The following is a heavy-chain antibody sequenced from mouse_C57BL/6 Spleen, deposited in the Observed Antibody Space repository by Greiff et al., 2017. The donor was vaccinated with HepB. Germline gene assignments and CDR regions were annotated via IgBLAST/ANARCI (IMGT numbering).Heavy chain of an antibody. J-gene: IGHJ4*01. CDR1: GYIFTDYW. Sequence: VQLQQSGSALAKPGASVKLSCKASGYIFTDYWIHWIKQRPGLGLEWIGYIIPTSGYTKYNQRFKDKATLTADKSSSTAYMQLISLTYEDSALYYCAIWLRDYSVDYWGQGTSVTVSS. CDR2: IIPTSGYT. D-gene: IGHD2-2*01. V-gene: IGHV1-7*01. CDR3: AIWLRDYSVDY.